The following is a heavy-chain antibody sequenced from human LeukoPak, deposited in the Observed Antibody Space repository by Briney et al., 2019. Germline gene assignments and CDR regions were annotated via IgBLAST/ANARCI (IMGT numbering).Heavy chain of an antibody. CDR1: GGSFSGYY. J-gene: IGHJ4*02. V-gene: IGHV4-34*01. D-gene: IGHD1-1*01. Sequence: PSETLSLTCAVYGGSFSGYYWSWIRQSPGKGLEWIGEINHSGSTNYNPSLKSRVTISVDTSKNQFSLKLSSVTAADTAVYYCARWNWDRDYWGQGTLVTVSS. CDR2: INHSGST. CDR3: ARWNWDRDY.